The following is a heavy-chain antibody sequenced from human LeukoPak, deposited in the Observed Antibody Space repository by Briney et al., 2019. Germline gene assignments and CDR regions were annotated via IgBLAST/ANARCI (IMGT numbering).Heavy chain of an antibody. J-gene: IGHJ2*01. CDR2: ITSNINTI. D-gene: IGHD2-2*02. Sequence: PGGSLRLSCAASGFTFSTYNMNWVRQAPGKGLEWLAYITSNINTIYYADSVKGRFTISRDNAKNSLYLQMNSLRAEDTAVYYCARPYCSSTSCYRYFDLWGRGTLVTVSS. CDR1: GFTFSTYN. CDR3: ARPYCSSTSCYRYFDL. V-gene: IGHV3-48*04.